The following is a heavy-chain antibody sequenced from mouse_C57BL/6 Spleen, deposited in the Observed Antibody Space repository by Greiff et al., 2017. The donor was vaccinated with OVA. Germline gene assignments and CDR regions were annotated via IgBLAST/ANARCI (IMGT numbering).Heavy chain of an antibody. CDR1: GFNIKDDY. Sequence: EVMLVESGAELVRPGASVKLSCTASGFNIKDDYMHWVKQRPEQGLEWIGWIDPENGDTEYASKFQGKATITADTSSNTAYLQLSSLTSEDTAVYYCTLYYYGSNYAMDYWGQGTSVTVSS. CDR3: TLYYYGSNYAMDY. CDR2: IDPENGDT. V-gene: IGHV14-4*01. J-gene: IGHJ4*01. D-gene: IGHD1-1*01.